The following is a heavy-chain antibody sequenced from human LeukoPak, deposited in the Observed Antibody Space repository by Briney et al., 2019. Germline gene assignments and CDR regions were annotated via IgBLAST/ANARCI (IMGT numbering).Heavy chain of an antibody. Sequence: PGGSLRLSCAASGFTFSSHWMTWVRQAPGKGLEWVANIKYDGSDKYYVDCGKGRFTISRDNAKNSLCLQMNSLRAEDAAVYYCVRWGSGNYYRYFDYWGQGTQVTVSS. V-gene: IGHV3-7*01. CDR3: VRWGSGNYYRYFDY. D-gene: IGHD3-10*01. CDR2: IKYDGSDK. CDR1: GFTFSSHW. J-gene: IGHJ4*02.